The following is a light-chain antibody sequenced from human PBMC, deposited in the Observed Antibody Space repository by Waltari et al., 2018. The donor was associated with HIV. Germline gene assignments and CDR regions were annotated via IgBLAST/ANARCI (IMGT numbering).Light chain of an antibody. CDR1: AAFQPNV. CDR3: ETWTNDVRV. J-gene: IGLJ2*01. V-gene: IGLV4-60*03. CDR2: VVPTGVF. Sequence: QPVLTQQSSASASLGSSVNLTCTLSAAFQPNVLALHVKPPGRAPRFLMKVVPTGVFNGGIGLSHRFSASASGADRTLTISNLQSEDEADYFCETWTNDVRVFGGGTSLTVL.